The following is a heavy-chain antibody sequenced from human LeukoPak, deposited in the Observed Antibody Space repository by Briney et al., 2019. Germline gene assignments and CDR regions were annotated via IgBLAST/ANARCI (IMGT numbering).Heavy chain of an antibody. CDR3: AASGGSQSFDY. CDR2: INPNSGGT. V-gene: IGHV1-2*02. Sequence: ASVTVSYKASGYTFTGYYMHWVRQAPGQGREWMGWINPNSGGTNYAQKFQGSVTMTRDTSISTAYMELSRLRSDDTAVYYCAASGGSQSFDYWGQGTLVTVSS. D-gene: IGHD2-15*01. CDR1: GYTFTGYY. J-gene: IGHJ4*02.